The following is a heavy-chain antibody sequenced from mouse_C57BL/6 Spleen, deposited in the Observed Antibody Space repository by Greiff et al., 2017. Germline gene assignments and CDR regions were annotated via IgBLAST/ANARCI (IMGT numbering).Heavy chain of an antibody. V-gene: IGHV5-17*01. Sequence: EVQVVESGGGLVKPGGSLKLSCAASGFTFSDYGMHWVRQAPEKGLEWVAYISSGSSTIYYADTVKGRFTISRDNAKTSRYLQMPSLRSEDTAMYYCARPELGGWFAYWDQGTLVTVSA. CDR1: GFTFSDYG. CDR3: ARPELGGWFAY. CDR2: ISSGSSTI. D-gene: IGHD4-1*01. J-gene: IGHJ3*01.